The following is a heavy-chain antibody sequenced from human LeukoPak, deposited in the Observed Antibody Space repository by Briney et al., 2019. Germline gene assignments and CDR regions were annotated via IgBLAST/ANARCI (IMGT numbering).Heavy chain of an antibody. D-gene: IGHD6-19*01. V-gene: IGHV4-59*08. J-gene: IGHJ1*01. CDR1: GGSISSYY. CDR3: ARGYSSGWYGEYFQH. CDR2: IYYSGST. Sequence: SETLSLTCTVSGGSISSYYWSWIRQPPGKGLEWIGYIYYSGSTNYNPSLKSRVTISVDTSKNQFSLKLSSVTAADTAVYYCARGYSSGWYGEYFQHWGQGTLVTVSS.